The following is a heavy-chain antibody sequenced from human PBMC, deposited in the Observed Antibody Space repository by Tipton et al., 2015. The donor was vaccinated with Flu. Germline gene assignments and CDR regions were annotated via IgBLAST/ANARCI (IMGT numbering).Heavy chain of an antibody. Sequence: GEALGSSYYWAWIRQPPGRGLEWIGNIHHTGTTYYNPSLRSRVSIIRDRSKNHLSLKLSFVTAADTAVYYCARRDYSSYVSVPKNWFDSWGQGILVTVSS. CDR1: GEALGSSYY. CDR2: IHHTGTT. D-gene: IGHD4-11*01. J-gene: IGHJ5*01. V-gene: IGHV4-38-2*01. CDR3: ARRDYSSYVSVPKNWFDS.